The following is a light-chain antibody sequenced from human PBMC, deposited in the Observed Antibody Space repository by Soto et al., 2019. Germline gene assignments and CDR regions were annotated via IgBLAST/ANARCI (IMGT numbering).Light chain of an antibody. V-gene: IGKV1-33*01. CDR3: QQYDNLPLT. Sequence: DIRVTHSASYLSGALEERVTSSCEASQDISNYLNWYQQKTGKAPKVLIYDASNLETGVPSRFSGSGYGTDFNFTITSLQPEDIASYYCQQYDNLPLTFGGGTKVDIK. CDR1: QDISNY. J-gene: IGKJ4*01. CDR2: DAS.